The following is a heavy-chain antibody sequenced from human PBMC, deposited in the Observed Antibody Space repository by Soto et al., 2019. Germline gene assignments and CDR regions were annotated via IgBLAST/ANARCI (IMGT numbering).Heavy chain of an antibody. Sequence: QVQLVQSGAEVKKPGSSVKVSCKASGGTFSSYTISWVRQAPGQGLEWMGRIIPILGIANYAQKFQGRVTITADKSTSTAYMELSSLRSEDTAVYYCARDLKLGIASDAVDIWGQGTMVTVSS. V-gene: IGHV1-69*08. J-gene: IGHJ3*02. CDR1: GGTFSSYT. CDR3: ARDLKLGIASDAVDI. CDR2: IIPILGIA. D-gene: IGHD7-27*01.